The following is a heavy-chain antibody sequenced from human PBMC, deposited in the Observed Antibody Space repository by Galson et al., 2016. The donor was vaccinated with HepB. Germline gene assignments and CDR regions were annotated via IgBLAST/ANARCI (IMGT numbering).Heavy chain of an antibody. J-gene: IGHJ4*02. Sequence: TLSLTCTVSGASINIGEHYWSWIRQHPGKGLEWIGFIYSSGSTFYNSSLQSRVAVSLDTSKNQLSLKLDSVTVADTAVYYCARSIGNFDCWGQGTLVTVSS. CDR2: IYSSGST. D-gene: IGHD2/OR15-2a*01. CDR1: GASINIGEHY. V-gene: IGHV4-31*03. CDR3: ARSIGNFDC.